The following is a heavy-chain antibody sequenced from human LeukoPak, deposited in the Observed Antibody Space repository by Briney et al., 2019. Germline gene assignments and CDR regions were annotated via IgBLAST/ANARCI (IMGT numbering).Heavy chain of an antibody. V-gene: IGHV3-30*02. Sequence: GGSLRLSCAASGFTFSNSGMHWVRQAPCKGLEWVSFIRYDGSNKYYADSVKGRFTISRDNSKSTLFLQMNSLRTEDTAVYYCAKDNGGNYFDYWGQGTLATVSS. CDR3: AKDNGGNYFDY. CDR1: GFTFSNSG. J-gene: IGHJ4*02. CDR2: IRYDGSNK.